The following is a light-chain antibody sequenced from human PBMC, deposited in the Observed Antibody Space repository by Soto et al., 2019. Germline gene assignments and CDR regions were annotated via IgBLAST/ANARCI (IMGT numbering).Light chain of an antibody. CDR1: SSDVGGYNY. Sequence: QSALTQPDSVSGSPGQSITISCTGTSSDVGGYNYVSWYQHHPGKAPKLIIYDVSNRPSGVSNRFSGSKSGNTASLTISGLQAEDEADSYCSSYTSSSTPPYVFGTGTKVTVL. J-gene: IGLJ1*01. CDR3: SSYTSSSTPPYV. V-gene: IGLV2-14*03. CDR2: DVS.